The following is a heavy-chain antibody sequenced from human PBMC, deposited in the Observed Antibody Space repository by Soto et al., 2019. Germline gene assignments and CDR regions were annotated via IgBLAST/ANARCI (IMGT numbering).Heavy chain of an antibody. CDR1: GFTFSSYA. D-gene: IGHD2-21*02. CDR3: VKDGRGGYRTNCGGDCYSTVFDY. V-gene: IGHV3-64D*06. CDR2: ISSNGGST. Sequence: GGSLRLSCSASGFTFSSYAMHCVRQAPGKGLEYVSAISSNGGSTYYADSVNGRFTISIDNAKNTLYLQMSSLRAEDTAVYYCVKDGRGGYRTNCGGDCYSTVFDYWGQGTLVTVSS. J-gene: IGHJ4*02.